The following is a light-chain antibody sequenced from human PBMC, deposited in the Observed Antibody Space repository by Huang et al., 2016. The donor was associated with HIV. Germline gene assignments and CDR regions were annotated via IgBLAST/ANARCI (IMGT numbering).Light chain of an antibody. CDR2: GAS. CDR3: HQYYTLPRT. Sequence: EILLTQSPATLSVSPGARVTLSCRASQTVSEHLAWFQQRPGQAPKLLIYGASNRATGIPPRFSGRGYGTEFGLTITNLQSEDFAVYFCHQYYTLPRTFGQGTKVEI. CDR1: QTVSEH. V-gene: IGKV3-15*01. J-gene: IGKJ1*01.